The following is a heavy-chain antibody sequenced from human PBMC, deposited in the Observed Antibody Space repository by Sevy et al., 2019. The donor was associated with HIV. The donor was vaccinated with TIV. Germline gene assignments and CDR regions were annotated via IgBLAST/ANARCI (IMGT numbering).Heavy chain of an antibody. CDR1: GFTFSSYW. Sequence: GESLKISCAASGFTFSSYWMSWVRQAPGKGLEWVANIKQDGSEKYYVDSVKGRFTISRDNAKNSLYLQMNSLRAEDTAVYYCARPRVGATPFDYWGQGTLVTVSS. V-gene: IGHV3-7*01. J-gene: IGHJ4*02. CDR2: IKQDGSEK. D-gene: IGHD1-26*01. CDR3: ARPRVGATPFDY.